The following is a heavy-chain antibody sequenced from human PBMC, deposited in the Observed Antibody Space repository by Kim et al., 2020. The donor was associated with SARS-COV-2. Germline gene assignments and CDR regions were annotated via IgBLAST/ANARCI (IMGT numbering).Heavy chain of an antibody. D-gene: IGHD3-22*01. Sequence: SETLSLTCTVSGGSISSYYWSWIRQPAGKGLEWIGRIYTSGSTNYNPSLKSRVTMSVDTSKNQFSLKLSSVTAADTAVYYCARDAYYYDSSGPREVWAFDYWGRGTLVTVSS. J-gene: IGHJ4*02. CDR2: IYTSGST. V-gene: IGHV4-4*07. CDR3: ARDAYYYDSSGPREVWAFDY. CDR1: GGSISSYY.